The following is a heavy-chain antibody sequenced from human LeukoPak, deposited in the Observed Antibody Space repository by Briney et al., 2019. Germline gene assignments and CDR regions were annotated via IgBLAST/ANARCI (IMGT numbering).Heavy chain of an antibody. J-gene: IGHJ4*02. V-gene: IGHV4-38-2*02. CDR3: ARLPGDFWSAYYADS. D-gene: IGHD3-3*01. Sequence: SETLSLTCTVSGYSITSGYFWGWIRQPPGRGRELIGTIYHGGSSYSHPSLQSRVTISVDTSKNQFSLKLISMTAADTAVYYCARLPGDFWSAYYADSWGQGTLVTVSS. CDR1: GYSITSGYF. CDR2: IYHGGSS.